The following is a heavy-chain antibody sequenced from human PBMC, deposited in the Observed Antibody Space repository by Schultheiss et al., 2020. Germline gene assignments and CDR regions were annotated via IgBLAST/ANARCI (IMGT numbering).Heavy chain of an antibody. Sequence: SQTLSLTCAVYGGSFSGYYWSWIRQPPGKGLEWIGEINHSGSTNYNPSLKSRVTISVDTSKNQFSLKLSSVTAADTAVYYCARSPGYCSSTSCYSASDWYFDLWGRGTLVNVYS. CDR2: INHSGST. CDR3: ARSPGYCSSTSCYSASDWYFDL. CDR1: GGSFSGYY. V-gene: IGHV4-34*01. J-gene: IGHJ2*01. D-gene: IGHD2-2*02.